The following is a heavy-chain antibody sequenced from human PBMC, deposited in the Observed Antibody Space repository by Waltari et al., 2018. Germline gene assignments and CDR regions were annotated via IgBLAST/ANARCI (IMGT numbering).Heavy chain of an antibody. CDR1: GGSISRYY. V-gene: IGHV4-59*01. Sequence: QVQLQESGPGLVKPSETLSLTCTVSGGSISRYYWRWIRQPPGKGLEWIGYIYYSGSTNYNPSLKSRVTISVDTSKNQFSLKLSSVTAADTAVYYCARDGLHGPYYYQYMDVWGKGTTVTVSS. J-gene: IGHJ6*03. CDR3: ARDGLHGPYYYQYMDV. CDR2: IYYSGST.